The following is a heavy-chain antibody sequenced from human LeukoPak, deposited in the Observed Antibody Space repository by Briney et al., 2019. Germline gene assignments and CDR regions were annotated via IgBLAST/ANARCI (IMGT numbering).Heavy chain of an antibody. Sequence: SGGSLRLSCAASGFTFSSYWMGWVRQTPGKGLEWLASIKRDGGEQNYVDTVKGRFTIFRDNAKNSLYLQMNSLRVDDTAVYYCASDCGADCWGQGTLVTVSS. J-gene: IGHJ4*02. CDR1: GFTFSSYW. CDR2: IKRDGGEQ. CDR3: ASDCGADC. V-gene: IGHV3-7*01. D-gene: IGHD2-21*01.